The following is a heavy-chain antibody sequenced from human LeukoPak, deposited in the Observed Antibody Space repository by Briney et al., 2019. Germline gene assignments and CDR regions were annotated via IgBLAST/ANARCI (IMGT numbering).Heavy chain of an antibody. J-gene: IGHJ6*02. CDR2: IYTSGST. CDR1: GDSISSYY. Sequence: SETLSLTCTVSGDSISSYYWSWIRQPAGKGLEWIGRIYTSGSTNYNPSLKSRATMSVDTSKNQFSLKLSSVTAADTAVYYCARDLGSYYDSSGYYYYGMDVWGQGTTVTVSS. D-gene: IGHD3-22*01. V-gene: IGHV4-4*07. CDR3: ARDLGSYYDSSGYYYYGMDV.